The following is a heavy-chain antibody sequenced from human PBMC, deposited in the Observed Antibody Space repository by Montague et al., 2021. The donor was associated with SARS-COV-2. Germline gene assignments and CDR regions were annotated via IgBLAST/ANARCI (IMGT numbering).Heavy chain of an antibody. CDR2: IYYSGST. V-gene: IGHV4-31*03. CDR1: GGSISSGGYY. D-gene: IGHD3-22*01. CDR3: ARSPEPMIILIITSLNWYFDL. Sequence: TLSLTCTVSGGSISSGGYYWSWIRQHPGKGLEWIGYIYYSGSTYYXXXLKSRVIISVDTSKNQFSLKMSSVTAADTAVYYCARSPEPMIILIITSLNWYFDLWGRGTLVTVSP. J-gene: IGHJ2*01.